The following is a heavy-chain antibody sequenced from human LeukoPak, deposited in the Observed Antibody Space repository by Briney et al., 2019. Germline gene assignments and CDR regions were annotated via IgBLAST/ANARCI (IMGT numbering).Heavy chain of an antibody. Sequence: KTSETLSLTCTVSGGSISSYYWSWIRQPAGQGLEWIGRMYTSGSTNSNPSLKSRVTMSLDTSKNPFSLKLSPVTAADPALYYRAGSSGDSSGYYHVDAFDIWGQGTMVTVSS. CDR2: MYTSGST. D-gene: IGHD3-22*01. CDR1: GGSISSYY. CDR3: AGSSGDSSGYYHVDAFDI. J-gene: IGHJ3*02. V-gene: IGHV4-4*07.